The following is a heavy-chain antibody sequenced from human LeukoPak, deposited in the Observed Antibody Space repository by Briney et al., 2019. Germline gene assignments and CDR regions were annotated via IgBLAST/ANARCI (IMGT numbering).Heavy chain of an antibody. CDR2: IYHSGST. CDR3: TRDPGYARYMGV. V-gene: IGHV4-38-2*02. D-gene: IGHD1-1*01. CDR1: GHSISSDYY. Sequence: SETLSLICTVSGHSISSDYYWAWVRQAPGKGLEWIGSIYHSGSTYYGPALKSRVTISLDTSKNQFSLKLSSVTAADTAVYYCTRDPGYARYMGVWGKGTTVTVSS. J-gene: IGHJ6*03.